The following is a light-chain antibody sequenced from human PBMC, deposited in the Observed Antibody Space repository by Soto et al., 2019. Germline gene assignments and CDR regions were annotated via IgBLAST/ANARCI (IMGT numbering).Light chain of an antibody. Sequence: EIVLTQSPGTLSLSPGERATLSCRASQSVSSSYLGWYQQKPGQAPRLLIYGASSRATGIPDRFSGSGSGTDFTLFISRLEPEDFAVYYCQQYGISPLTFGGGTKV. J-gene: IGKJ4*01. CDR2: GAS. V-gene: IGKV3-20*01. CDR1: QSVSSSY. CDR3: QQYGISPLT.